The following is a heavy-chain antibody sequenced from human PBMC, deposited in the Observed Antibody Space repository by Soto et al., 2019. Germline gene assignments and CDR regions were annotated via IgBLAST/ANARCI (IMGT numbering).Heavy chain of an antibody. V-gene: IGHV3-48*02. Sequence: EVLLVESGGGLVQSGGSLRLSCAASTSTFSRYGMNWVRQAPGKGLEWISFISPSGVTIYYADSVRGRFTISRDNAKNSLFLQMNTLRDDDTAVYYGVRVWTTVATIGDHWGQGTLVTVSS. D-gene: IGHD4-17*01. CDR1: TSTFSRYG. CDR3: VRVWTTVATIGDH. J-gene: IGHJ4*02. CDR2: ISPSGVTI.